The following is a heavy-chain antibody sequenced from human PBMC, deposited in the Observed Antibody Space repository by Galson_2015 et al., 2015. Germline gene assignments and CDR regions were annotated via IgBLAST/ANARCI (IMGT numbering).Heavy chain of an antibody. CDR1: GGSISSGNW. CDR3: ARRSGIAVAGTVYWYFEL. J-gene: IGHJ2*01. Sequence: ETLSLRCAVSGGSISSGNWWRWVRPPPGQGLEWIGEIYHSGSNNYNTSLKSRVTISVDKSKNQFSQKQSSVTAADTAVYYCARRSGIAVAGTVYWYFELWGRGTLVTVSS. V-gene: IGHV4-4*02. CDR2: IYHSGSN. D-gene: IGHD6-19*01.